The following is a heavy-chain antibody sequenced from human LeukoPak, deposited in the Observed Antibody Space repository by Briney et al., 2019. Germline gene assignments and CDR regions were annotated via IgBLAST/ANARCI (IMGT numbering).Heavy chain of an antibody. Sequence: GGSLRLSCTASGFTFGDYAMSWVRQAPGKGLEWVGFIRSKAYGGTTEYAASVKGRFTISRDDSKSSAYLQMNSLKTEDTAVYYCTRVKQDSSGYWDFDYWGQGTLVTVSS. CDR3: TRVKQDSSGYWDFDY. CDR2: IRSKAYGGTT. V-gene: IGHV3-49*04. J-gene: IGHJ4*02. CDR1: GFTFGDYA. D-gene: IGHD3-22*01.